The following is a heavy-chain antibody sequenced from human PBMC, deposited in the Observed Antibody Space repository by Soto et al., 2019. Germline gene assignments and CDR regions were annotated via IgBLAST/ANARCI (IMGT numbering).Heavy chain of an antibody. CDR3: AGDTYGMDV. Sequence: QVHFQESGPGLVKPSETLSLTCTVSGGSINNYHCNWVRQPPGKGLEWIGSIHYSGTTHYNPSLESRVTISADRAKNQFSLKLNSVTAADTAVYYCAGDTYGMDVWGQGTTVTVSS. CDR1: GGSINNYH. CDR2: IHYSGTT. J-gene: IGHJ6*02. V-gene: IGHV4-59*01.